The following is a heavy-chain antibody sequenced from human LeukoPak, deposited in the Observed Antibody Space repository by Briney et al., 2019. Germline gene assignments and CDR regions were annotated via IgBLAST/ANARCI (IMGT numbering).Heavy chain of an antibody. CDR2: FDPEDGET. D-gene: IGHD7-27*01. V-gene: IGHV1-24*01. CDR3: ATYPNWGPYYYYMDV. CDR1: GGTFSSYA. J-gene: IGHJ6*03. Sequence: GASVKVSCKASGGTFSSYAISWVRQAPGQGLEWMGGFDPEDGETIYAQKFQGRVTMTEDTSTDTAYMELSSLRSEDTAVYYCATYPNWGPYYYYMDVWGKGTTVTVSS.